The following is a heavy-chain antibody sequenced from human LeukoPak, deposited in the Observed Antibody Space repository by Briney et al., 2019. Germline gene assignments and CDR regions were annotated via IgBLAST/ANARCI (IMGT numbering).Heavy chain of an antibody. CDR3: ARVFLGPDYYDSSGYYGIFDY. V-gene: IGHV1-69*05. Sequence: SVKVSCKASGGTFSSYAISWVRQAPGQGLEWMGGIIPIFGTANYAQKFQGRVTITTDESTSTDYMELSSLRSEDTAVYYCARVFLGPDYYDSSGYYGIFDYWGQGTLVTVSS. J-gene: IGHJ4*02. CDR1: GGTFSSYA. CDR2: IIPIFGTA. D-gene: IGHD3-22*01.